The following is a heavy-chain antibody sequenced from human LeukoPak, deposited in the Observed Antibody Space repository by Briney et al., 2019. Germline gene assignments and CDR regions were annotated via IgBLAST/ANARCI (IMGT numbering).Heavy chain of an antibody. CDR1: GFTFSNYW. Sequence: PGGSLRLSCAASGFTFSNYWMHWVRQPPGKGLVWVSRITSDGSTTNYADSVKGRFTISRDNAKNTLSLQMNSLRVEGTAVYYWARYNERYRAVDYGGQGTMVTVPP. CDR3: ARYNERYRAVDY. CDR2: ITSDGSTT. J-gene: IGHJ4*02. V-gene: IGHV3-74*01. D-gene: IGHD1-1*01.